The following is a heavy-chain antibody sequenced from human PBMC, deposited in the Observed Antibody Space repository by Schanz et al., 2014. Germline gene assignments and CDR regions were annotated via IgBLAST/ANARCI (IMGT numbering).Heavy chain of an antibody. Sequence: QVQLQQWGAGLLKPSETLSLSCAVYSGSFSGYYWSWIRQPPGKGLEWIGEINHSGSTNYNPSLKSRVTISVDTSKNQFSLKLSSVTAADTAVYYCARGIQAWLQWYFDYWGQGTLVSVSS. D-gene: IGHD5-18*01. CDR2: INHSGST. J-gene: IGHJ4*02. CDR3: ARGIQAWLQWYFDY. V-gene: IGHV4-34*01. CDR1: SGSFSGYY.